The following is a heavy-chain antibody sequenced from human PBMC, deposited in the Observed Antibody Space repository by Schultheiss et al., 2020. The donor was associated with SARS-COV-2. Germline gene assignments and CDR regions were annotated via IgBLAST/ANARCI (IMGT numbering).Heavy chain of an antibody. J-gene: IGHJ4*02. D-gene: IGHD4-17*01. CDR2: IYYSGIT. V-gene: IGHV4-61*08. CDR1: GGSISSGGYY. CDR3: ARGRRGVTTDDY. Sequence: SETLSLTCTVSGGSISSGGYYWSWIRQHPGKGLEWIGYIYYSGITNYNPSLKSRVTISVDTSKNQFSLKLSSVTAADTAVYYCARGRRGVTTDDYWGQGTLVTVSS.